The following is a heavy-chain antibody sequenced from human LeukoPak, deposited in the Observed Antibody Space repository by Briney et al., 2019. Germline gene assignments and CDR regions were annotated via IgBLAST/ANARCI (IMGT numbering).Heavy chain of an antibody. CDR2: IKQDGSEK. V-gene: IGHV3-7*01. Sequence: GGSLRLSCAASEFMLSRYWMGWVRQAPGKGLEWVANIKQDGSEKYYVDSVKGRFTISRDNAKNSLYLQMNSPRAEDTAVYFCARRIHLVDYYFDCWGQGTLVTVSS. CDR3: ARRIHLVDYYFDC. CDR1: EFMLSRYW. D-gene: IGHD2-8*02. J-gene: IGHJ4*02.